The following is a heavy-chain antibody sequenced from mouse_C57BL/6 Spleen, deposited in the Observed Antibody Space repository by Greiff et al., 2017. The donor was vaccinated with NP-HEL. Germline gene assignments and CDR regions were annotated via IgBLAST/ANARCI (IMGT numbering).Heavy chain of an antibody. CDR3: AIPSTVVAHWYFDV. CDR2: IHPSDSDT. V-gene: IGHV1-74*01. J-gene: IGHJ1*03. Sequence: VKQRPGQGLEWIGRIHPSDSDTNYNQKFKGKATLTVDKSSSTAYMQLSSLTSEDSAVYYCAIPSTVVAHWYFDVWGTGTTVTVSS. D-gene: IGHD1-1*01.